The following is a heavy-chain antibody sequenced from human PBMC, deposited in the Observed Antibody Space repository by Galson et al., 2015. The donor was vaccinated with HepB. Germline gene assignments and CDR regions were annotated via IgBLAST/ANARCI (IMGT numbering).Heavy chain of an antibody. CDR3: ARDRRKMATIGNYYYYYGMDV. Sequence: SLRLSCAASGFTFSSYLMHWVRQAPGKGLVWVSRINSDGSSTSYADSVKGRFTISRDNAKNTLYLQMNSLRAEDTAVYYRARDRRKMATIGNYYYYYGMDVWGQGTTVTVSS. V-gene: IGHV3-74*01. J-gene: IGHJ6*02. CDR2: INSDGSST. CDR1: GFTFSSYL. D-gene: IGHD5-24*01.